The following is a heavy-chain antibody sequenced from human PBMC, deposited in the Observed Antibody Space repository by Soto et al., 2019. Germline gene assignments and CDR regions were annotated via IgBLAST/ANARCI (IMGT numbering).Heavy chain of an antibody. CDR1: GFTLSDYT. J-gene: IGHJ3*02. CDR2: ISDSIHFT. V-gene: IGHV3-11*06. Sequence: PGGSLRLSCAASGFTLSDYTMSWIRLAPGKGVEWLSYISDSIHFTSNADPVKGQFTTSRDSARNSLSLQINSLRAQDTAVYYGPRDLVRGRTFNAFDIWGQGTLVTV. CDR3: PRDLVRGRTFNAFDI. D-gene: IGHD1-26*01.